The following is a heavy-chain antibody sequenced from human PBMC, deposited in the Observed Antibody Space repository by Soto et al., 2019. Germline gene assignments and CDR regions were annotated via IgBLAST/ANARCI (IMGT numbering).Heavy chain of an antibody. V-gene: IGHV1-69*01. CDR1: GGTFSSYA. CDR3: ARGQTPVVVAATDAFDI. J-gene: IGHJ3*02. CDR2: IIPIFGTA. Sequence: QVQLVQSGAEVKKPGSSVKVSCKASGGTFSSYAISWVRQSPGKGLEWMGGIIPIFGTANYAQKFQCRVTITADESPSTAYVELSSLRSEDTAVYYCARGQTPVVVAATDAFDIWGQGTMVTVSS. D-gene: IGHD2-15*01.